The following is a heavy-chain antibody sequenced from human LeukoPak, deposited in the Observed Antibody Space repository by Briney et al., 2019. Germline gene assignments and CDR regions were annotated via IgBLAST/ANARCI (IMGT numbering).Heavy chain of an antibody. CDR1: GGSFSGYY. D-gene: IGHD5-24*01. J-gene: IGHJ4*02. CDR3: ARDGYNRIDY. CDR2: INHSGST. V-gene: IGHV4-34*01. Sequence: SETLSLTCAVYGGSFSGYYWSWIRQPPGKGLEWIGEINHSGSTNYNPSLKSRVTISVDASKNQFSLKLSSVTAADTAVYYCARDGYNRIDYWGQGTLVTVSS.